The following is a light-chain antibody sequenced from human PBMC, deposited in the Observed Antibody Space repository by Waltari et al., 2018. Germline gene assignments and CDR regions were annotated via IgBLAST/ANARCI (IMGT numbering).Light chain of an antibody. CDR1: SSNIGGNY. Sequence: QSVLIQPPSPSGTPGQRVTIPCSGSSSNIGGNYVYWYKQLPGPAPKLLIYKINQRPSGVPARFSGSKSGSSVSLAISGLRSEDEADYYCAAWDDSLSGWVFGGGTKVTVL. CDR2: KIN. J-gene: IGLJ3*02. CDR3: AAWDDSLSGWV. V-gene: IGLV1-47*01.